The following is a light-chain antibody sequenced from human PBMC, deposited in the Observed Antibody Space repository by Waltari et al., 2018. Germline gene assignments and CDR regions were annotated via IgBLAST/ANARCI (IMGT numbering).Light chain of an antibody. J-gene: IGLJ1*01. CDR2: GNS. CDR1: RSNLGAGSD. Sequence: QSVLTQPPSVSGAPGQRVTIPCPGRRSNLGAGSDVHWYQQLPGTAPKLLIYGNSNRPSGVPDRFSGSKSGTSASLAITGLQAEDEADYYCQSYDSSLSGFYVFGTGTKVTVL. CDR3: QSYDSSLSGFYV. V-gene: IGLV1-40*01.